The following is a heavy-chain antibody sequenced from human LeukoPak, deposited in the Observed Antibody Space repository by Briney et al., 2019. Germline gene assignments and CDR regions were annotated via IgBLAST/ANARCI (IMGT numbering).Heavy chain of an antibody. D-gene: IGHD3-16*02. CDR2: INHSGST. V-gene: IGHV4-34*01. CDR1: GGSISSYY. J-gene: IGHJ5*02. Sequence: SETLSLTCTVSGGSISSYYWSWIRQPPGKGLEWIGEINHSGSTNYNPSLKSRVTISVDTSKNQFSLKLSSVTAADTAVYYCARMNGAYYDYVWGSYRDNWFDPWGQGTLVTVSS. CDR3: ARMNGAYYDYVWGSYRDNWFDP.